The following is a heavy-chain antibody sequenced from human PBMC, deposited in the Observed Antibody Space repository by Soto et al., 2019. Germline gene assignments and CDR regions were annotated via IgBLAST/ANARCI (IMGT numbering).Heavy chain of an antibody. J-gene: IGHJ6*02. CDR3: AVGYCSSTSCYAPRLYYYGMDV. D-gene: IGHD2-2*01. CDR2: ISYDGSNK. CDR1: GFTFSSYA. V-gene: IGHV3-30*04. Sequence: GGSLILSCAASGFTFSSYAMHWVRQAPGKGLEWVAVISYDGSNKYYADSVKGRFTISRDNSKNTLYLQMNSLRAEDTAVYYCAVGYCSSTSCYAPRLYYYGMDVWGQGTTVTVSS.